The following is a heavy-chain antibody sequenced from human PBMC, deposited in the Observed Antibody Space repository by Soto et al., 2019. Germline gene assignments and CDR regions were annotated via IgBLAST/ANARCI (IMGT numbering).Heavy chain of an antibody. Sequence: SVNVSCKASGGTFSSYAISWVRQAPGQGLEWMGGIIPIFGTANYAQKFQGRVTITADESTSTAYMELSSLRSEDTAVYYCARWVAGSPPKFDYWGQGTLVTVSS. CDR2: IIPIFGTA. D-gene: IGHD6-19*01. J-gene: IGHJ4*02. CDR3: ARWVAGSPPKFDY. V-gene: IGHV1-69*13. CDR1: GGTFSSYA.